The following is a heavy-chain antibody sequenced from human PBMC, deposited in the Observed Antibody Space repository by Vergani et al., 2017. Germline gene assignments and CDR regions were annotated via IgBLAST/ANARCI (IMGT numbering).Heavy chain of an antibody. Sequence: EVQLVQSGAEVKQPGESLKISCKGSGYSFTSYWIGWVRQRPGKGLEWMGIIYPGDSDTRYSPSFQGQVTISADKSISTAYLQWSSLKASDTAMYYCARTSYGDYDLGAFDIWGQGTMVTVSS. CDR1: GYSFTSYW. D-gene: IGHD4-17*01. CDR2: IYPGDSDT. J-gene: IGHJ3*02. CDR3: ARTSYGDYDLGAFDI. V-gene: IGHV5-51*01.